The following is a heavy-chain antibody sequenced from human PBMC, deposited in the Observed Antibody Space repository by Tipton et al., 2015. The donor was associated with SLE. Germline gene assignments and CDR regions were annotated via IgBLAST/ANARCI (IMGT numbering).Heavy chain of an antibody. CDR1: GYTFSSYY. J-gene: IGHJ4*02. CDR2: INPSGGST. CDR3: ARRSGYSYGEGYFDY. V-gene: IGHV1-46*01. D-gene: IGHD5-18*01. Sequence: QSGPEVKKPGASVKVSCKASGYTFSSYYMHWVRQAPGQGLECMGIINPSGGSTDYAQKFQGRVTMTRDTSTSTVYMELSSLRSEDTAVYYCARRSGYSYGEGYFDYWGQGTLVTVSS.